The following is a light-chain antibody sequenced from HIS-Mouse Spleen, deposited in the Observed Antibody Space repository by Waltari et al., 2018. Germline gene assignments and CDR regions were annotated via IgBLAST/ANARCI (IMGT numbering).Light chain of an antibody. CDR1: QSISSW. J-gene: IGKJ2*01. V-gene: IGKV1-5*03. CDR3: QQYNSYSMYT. CDR2: KGS. Sequence: DIQMTQSPSTLSASVGDRVTITCRAGQSISSWLAWYQQKPGKAPKLLIYKGSSLESGVPSRFSGSGSGTEFTLTISSLQPDDFATYYCQQYNSYSMYTFGQGTKLEIK.